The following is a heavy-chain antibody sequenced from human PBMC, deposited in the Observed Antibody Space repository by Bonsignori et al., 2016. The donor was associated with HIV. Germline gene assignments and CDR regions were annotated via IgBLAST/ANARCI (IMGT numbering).Heavy chain of an antibody. CDR2: IYYSGST. CDR1: GDSISSNNYY. V-gene: IGHV4-39*06. CDR3: ARMAPYSSSWFYYFDC. D-gene: IGHD6-13*01. Sequence: RLQLQESGPGLVKPSETLSLTCTVSGDSISSNNYYWGWIRQPPGKGLEWIGTIYYSGSTYYNPSLKSRVTISVDTSKNQLSLNLSSVTAADTAVYYCARMAPYSSSWFYYFDCWGQGTLVTVSS. J-gene: IGHJ4*02.